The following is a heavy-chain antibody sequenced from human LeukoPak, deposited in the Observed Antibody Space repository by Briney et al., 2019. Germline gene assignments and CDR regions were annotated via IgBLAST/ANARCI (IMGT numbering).Heavy chain of an antibody. J-gene: IGHJ6*03. D-gene: IGHD2-2*01. CDR2: ISAYNGNT. V-gene: IGHV1-18*01. CDR3: AREGAVPAAYNYYYYMDV. Sequence: ASVKVSCKASGYTFTSYGISWVRQAPGQGLEWMGWISAYNGNTNYAQKLQGGVTMTTDTSTSTAYMELRSLRSDDTAVYYCAREGAVPAAYNYYYYMDVWGKGTTVTVSS. CDR1: GYTFTSYG.